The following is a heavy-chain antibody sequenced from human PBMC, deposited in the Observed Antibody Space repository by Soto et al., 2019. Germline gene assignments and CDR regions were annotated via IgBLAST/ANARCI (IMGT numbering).Heavy chain of an antibody. Sequence: GGSLRLSCAASGFTFSSYGMHWVRQAPGKGLEWVAVISYDGSNKYYADSVKGRFTISRDNSKNTLYLQMNSLRAEDTAVYYCAKALPLGPVYDILTGLDYWGQGTLVTVSS. V-gene: IGHV3-30*18. CDR1: GFTFSSYG. CDR3: AKALPLGPVYDILTGLDY. J-gene: IGHJ4*02. CDR2: ISYDGSNK. D-gene: IGHD3-9*01.